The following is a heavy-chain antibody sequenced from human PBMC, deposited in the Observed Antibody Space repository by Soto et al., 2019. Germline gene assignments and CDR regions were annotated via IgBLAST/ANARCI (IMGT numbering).Heavy chain of an antibody. CDR2: ISSTSSYT. Sequence: PAGSLRLSCASSGFTFSSYAMNWVRQPQEKGLEWVSSISSTSSYTHYSDSVKGRFTISRDNANNSLFLQMNSLRAEDTATYYCARDLALAGNYWGQGVLVTVSS. D-gene: IGHD6-19*01. CDR1: GFTFSSYA. V-gene: IGHV3-21*01. J-gene: IGHJ4*02. CDR3: ARDLALAGNY.